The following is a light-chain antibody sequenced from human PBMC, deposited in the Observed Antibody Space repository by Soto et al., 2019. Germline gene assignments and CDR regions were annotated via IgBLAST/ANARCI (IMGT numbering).Light chain of an antibody. J-gene: IGKJ4*02. V-gene: IGKV1-33*01. CDR2: DVS. CDR1: QGSRNY. CDR3: QQYDSLPLT. Sequence: DIRMTQSPSSLSASVGDRVTFTCQASQGSRNYLNWYQVKPGRAPKPLVYDVSTLEPGVPSRFSGSGYGSDFTFTIINLQAEDVASYYRQQYDSLPLTFGGETKVEIK.